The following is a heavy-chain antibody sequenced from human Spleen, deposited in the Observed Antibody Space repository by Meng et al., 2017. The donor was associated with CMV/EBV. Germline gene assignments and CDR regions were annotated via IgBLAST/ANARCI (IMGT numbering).Heavy chain of an antibody. CDR3: ARDNDWGPDY. Sequence: ASVKVSCKASGYIFTDHFFHWVRQAPGQGLEWMGWIYPNSGGTHYAQKFQGRLTVTTDTSIGTGYMELSSLGSDDTAVYYCARDNDWGPDYWGQGTLVTVSS. J-gene: IGHJ4*02. CDR2: IYPNSGGT. D-gene: IGHD3-9*01. CDR1: GYIFTDHF. V-gene: IGHV1-2*02.